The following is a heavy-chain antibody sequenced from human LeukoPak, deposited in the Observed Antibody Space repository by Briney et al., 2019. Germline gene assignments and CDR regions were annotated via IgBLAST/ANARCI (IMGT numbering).Heavy chain of an antibody. J-gene: IGHJ4*02. Sequence: ASVKVSCKASGGIFSSYAISWVRQAPGQGLEWMGGIIPIFGTANYAQKFQGRVTITADESTSTAYMELSSLRSEDTAVYYCAAWVGGDILTGYYSMSDYWGQGTLVTVSS. V-gene: IGHV1-69*13. CDR3: AAWVGGDILTGYYSMSDY. D-gene: IGHD3-9*01. CDR2: IIPIFGTA. CDR1: GGIFSSYA.